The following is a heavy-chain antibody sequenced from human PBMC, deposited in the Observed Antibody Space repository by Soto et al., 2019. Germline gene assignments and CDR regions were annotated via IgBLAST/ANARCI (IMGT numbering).Heavy chain of an antibody. D-gene: IGHD2-15*01. CDR3: RVAASY. V-gene: IGHV3-15*01. CDR2: IKSKTDGETT. CDR1: GFTFDHVW. J-gene: IGHJ4*02. Sequence: EVQLVESGGGLMAPGESLTLSCVASGFTFDHVWMSWVRQSPGKGLEWVGRIKSKTDGETTAYAAPVKGRFFISRDDSKKTLYLQMNSLKIEDTALYYCRVAASYWGQGTLVTVS.